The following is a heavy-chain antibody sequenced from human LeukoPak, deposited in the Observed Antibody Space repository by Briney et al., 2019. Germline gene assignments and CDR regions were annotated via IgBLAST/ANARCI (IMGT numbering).Heavy chain of an antibody. D-gene: IGHD3-10*01. CDR1: GGSISSSSYY. CDR3: ARNRYYYGSGNYGVPNWFDP. J-gene: IGHJ5*02. CDR2: IYYSGST. V-gene: IGHV4-39*01. Sequence: SETLSLTCTVSGGSISSSSYYWGWIRQPPGKGLEWIGSIYYSGSTYYNPSLKSRVTISVDTSKNQFSLKLRSVTAADTAVYSCARNRYYYGSGNYGVPNWFDPWGQGTLVTVSS.